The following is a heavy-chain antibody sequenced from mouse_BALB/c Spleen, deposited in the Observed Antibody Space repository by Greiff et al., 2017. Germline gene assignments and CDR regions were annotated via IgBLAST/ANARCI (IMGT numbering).Heavy chain of an antibody. V-gene: IGHV1-80*01. J-gene: IGHJ2*01. CDR1: GYAFSSYW. Sequence: QVQLHQSGAELVRPGSSVKISCKASGYAFSSYWMNWVKQRPGQGLEWIGQIYPGDGDTNYNGKFKGKATLTADKSSSTAYMQLSSLTSEDSAVYFCARTGTRYFDYWGQGTTLTVSS. CDR2: IYPGDGDT. D-gene: IGHD4-1*01. CDR3: ARTGTRYFDY.